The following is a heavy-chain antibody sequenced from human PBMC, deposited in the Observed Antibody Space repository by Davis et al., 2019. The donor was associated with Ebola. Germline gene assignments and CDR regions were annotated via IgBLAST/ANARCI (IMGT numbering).Heavy chain of an antibody. CDR1: GYTFTGYY. J-gene: IGHJ4*02. V-gene: IGHV1-2*02. CDR3: AKDRYYDNNPLYYESEC. D-gene: IGHD3-22*01. Sequence: ASVKVSCKASGYTFTGYYMHWVRQVPGQGLEWMGRINPNSGGTSQAQKFQGRVTMTRDTSITTAYMELTRLRSDDTAVYYCAKDRYYDNNPLYYESECWGQGTLVTVSS. CDR2: INPNSGGT.